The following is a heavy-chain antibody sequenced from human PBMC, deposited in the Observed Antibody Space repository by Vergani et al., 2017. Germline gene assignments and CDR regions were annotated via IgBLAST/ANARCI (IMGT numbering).Heavy chain of an antibody. D-gene: IGHD2-2*01. CDR2: INHSGST. CDR1: GGSFSGYY. Sequence: QVQLQQWGAGLLKPSETLSLTCAVYGGSFSGYYWSWIRQPPGKGLEWIGEINHSGSTNYNPSLKSRVTISVDTSKNQFSLKLSSVTAADTAVYYCARRLVVPAAVCFDYWGQETLVTVSS. J-gene: IGHJ4*02. V-gene: IGHV4-34*01. CDR3: ARRLVVPAAVCFDY.